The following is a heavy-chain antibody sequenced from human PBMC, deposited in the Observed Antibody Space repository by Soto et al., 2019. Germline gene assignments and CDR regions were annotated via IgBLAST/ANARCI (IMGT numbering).Heavy chain of an antibody. Sequence: QVQLVQSGAEVKKPGASVKVSCKASGYTFTSYAMHWVRQAPGQRLEWMGWINAGNGNTKYSQKFQGRVTITRDTSASTAYMELSSLRSEDTAVYYCARDRIIGHPRGYYYGMAVWGQGTTVTVSS. CDR3: ARDRIIGHPRGYYYGMAV. J-gene: IGHJ6*02. CDR1: GYTFTSYA. V-gene: IGHV1-3*01. CDR2: INAGNGNT. D-gene: IGHD2-15*01.